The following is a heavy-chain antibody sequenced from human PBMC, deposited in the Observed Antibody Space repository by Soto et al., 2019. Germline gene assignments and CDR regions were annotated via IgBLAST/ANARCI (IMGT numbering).Heavy chain of an antibody. J-gene: IGHJ3*02. CDR1: SGSISSSNY. CDR2: IYYTGIT. Sequence: SETLSLTCAVPSGSISSSNYLGWVRQPPGKGLEWIGSIYYTGITYSNPSLRSPVTISVDTSKNQFSLRLSSVTAADTAVYYCARHAGGSWDDAFDIWGQGTMVTVSS. D-gene: IGHD6-13*01. CDR3: ARHAGGSWDDAFDI. V-gene: IGHV4-39*01.